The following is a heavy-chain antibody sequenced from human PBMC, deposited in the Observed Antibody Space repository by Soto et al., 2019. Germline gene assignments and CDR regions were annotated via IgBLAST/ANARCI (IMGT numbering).Heavy chain of an antibody. V-gene: IGHV4-59*01. D-gene: IGHD3-22*01. CDR2: IYYSGST. CDR1: GGSISSYY. Sequence: SETLSLTCTVSGGSISSYYWSWIRQPPGKGLEWIGYIYYSGSTNYNPSLKSRVTISVDTSKNQFSLKLSSVTAADTAVYYCARTPYYYDSSGYYSDYWGQGTLVTVSS. CDR3: ARTPYYYDSSGYYSDY. J-gene: IGHJ4*02.